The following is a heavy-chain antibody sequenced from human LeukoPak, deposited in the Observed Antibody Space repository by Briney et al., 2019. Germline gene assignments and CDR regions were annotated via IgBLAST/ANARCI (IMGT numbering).Heavy chain of an antibody. Sequence: PGGSLRLSCAASGFTFSSYEMNWVRQAPGEGLEWVSYISSSGSTIYYADSVKGRFTISRDNAKNSLYLQMNSLRAEDTAVYYCAREGGGFDSLDYWGQGTLVTVSS. D-gene: IGHD5-12*01. CDR1: GFTFSSYE. CDR3: AREGGGFDSLDY. J-gene: IGHJ4*02. V-gene: IGHV3-48*03. CDR2: ISSSGSTI.